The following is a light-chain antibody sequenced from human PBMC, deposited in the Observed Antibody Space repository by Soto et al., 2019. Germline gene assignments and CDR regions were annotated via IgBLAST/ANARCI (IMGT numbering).Light chain of an antibody. V-gene: IGKV1-8*01. CDR3: QQYETFSGK. CDR1: QGISSY. J-gene: IGKJ1*01. CDR2: AAS. Sequence: AIRMTPSPSSFSASTVDRVKINFLASQGISSYLAWYQQKPGKAPKLLIYAASTLQSGVPSRFSGSGSGTKFTLTIASLQPDDFATYYCQQYETFSGKCGPGTKVDI.